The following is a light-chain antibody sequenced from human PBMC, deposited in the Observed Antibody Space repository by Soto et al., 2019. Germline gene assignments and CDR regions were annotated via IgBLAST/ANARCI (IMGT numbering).Light chain of an antibody. Sequence: TETSSDVGAYDFVSWYQQHPDKAPKLMSYEVRNRPSGVSNRFSGSKSVNSATLTISGLQAEDEADYYCSSYTTSSTRVFGTGTKVTVL. J-gene: IGLJ1*01. CDR2: EVR. CDR3: SSYTTSSTRV. V-gene: IGLV2-14*03. CDR1: SSDVGAYDF.